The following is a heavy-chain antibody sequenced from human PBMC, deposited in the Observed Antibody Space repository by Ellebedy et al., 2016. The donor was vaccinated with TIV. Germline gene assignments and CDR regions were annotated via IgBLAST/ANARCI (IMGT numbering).Heavy chain of an antibody. Sequence: PSETLSLTCTVSDGSISNYYWAWIRQPPGRGLEWIGCIYGSGSTKYNPSLMSRVSISGDTSKSQVSLKLNSVTAADTAVYYCARHMNRIRLGMDVWGQGTTVSISS. J-gene: IGHJ6*02. D-gene: IGHD2-21*01. V-gene: IGHV4-59*08. CDR2: IYGSGST. CDR1: DGSISNYY. CDR3: ARHMNRIRLGMDV.